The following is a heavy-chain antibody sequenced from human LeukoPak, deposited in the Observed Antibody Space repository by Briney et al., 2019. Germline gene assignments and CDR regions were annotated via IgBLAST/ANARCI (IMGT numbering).Heavy chain of an antibody. J-gene: IGHJ4*02. CDR3: ARDLEEWELRYPLGY. V-gene: IGHV1-18*01. CDR2: ISSYNGNT. Sequence: ASVKVSCKASGYTFTSYGISWVRQAPGQGLEWMGWISSYNGNTNYAQKLQGRVTMTTDTSTSTAYMELRSLRSDDTAVYYCARDLEEWELRYPLGYWGQGTWSPSPQ. D-gene: IGHD1-26*01. CDR1: GYTFTSYG.